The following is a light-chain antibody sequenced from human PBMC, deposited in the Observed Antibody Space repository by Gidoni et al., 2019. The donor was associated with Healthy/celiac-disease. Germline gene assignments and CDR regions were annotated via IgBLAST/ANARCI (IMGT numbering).Light chain of an antibody. CDR2: EDN. J-gene: IGLJ3*02. Sequence: NFMLTQPHSVSESPVNTVTISCPGSSGSISSNYVQWYQQRPGSAPTTVIYEDNQRPSGVPDRFSGSIDSSSNSASLTISGLKTEDEADYYCQSYDSSNHWVFGGGTKLTVL. CDR3: QSYDSSNHWV. CDR1: SGSISSNY. V-gene: IGLV6-57*02.